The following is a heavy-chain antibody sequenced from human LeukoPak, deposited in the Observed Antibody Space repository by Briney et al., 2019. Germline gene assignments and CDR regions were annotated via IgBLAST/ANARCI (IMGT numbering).Heavy chain of an antibody. CDR1: GYSFTTYW. CDR2: IYPGDSDT. D-gene: IGHD3-10*01. Sequence: GESLKISCKGSGYSFTTYWIGWVRQMPGKGLEWMGIIYPGDSDTRYSPSFQGQVTISADKSISTAYLQWSGLKASGTAMYYCARKGLGSQVPRGMDVWGQGTTVTVSS. J-gene: IGHJ6*02. V-gene: IGHV5-51*01. CDR3: ARKGLGSQVPRGMDV.